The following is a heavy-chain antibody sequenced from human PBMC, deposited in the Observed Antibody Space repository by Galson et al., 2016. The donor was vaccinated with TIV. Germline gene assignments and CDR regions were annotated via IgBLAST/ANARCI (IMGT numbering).Heavy chain of an antibody. D-gene: IGHD3-22*01. Sequence: SETLSLTCTVSGGSISSHYWSWIRQPPGKGLEWIGYIYYSGSTNYNPSLKSRVTTSVDTSKNQFSLKLSSVTAADTAVYYCARGKGSSGYYYSYYYMDVWGKGTTVTVSS. CDR3: ARGKGSSGYYYSYYYMDV. J-gene: IGHJ6*03. CDR1: GGSISSHY. V-gene: IGHV4-59*11. CDR2: IYYSGST.